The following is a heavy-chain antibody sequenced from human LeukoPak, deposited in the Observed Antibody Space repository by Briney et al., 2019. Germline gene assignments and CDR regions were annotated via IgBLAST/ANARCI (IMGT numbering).Heavy chain of an antibody. V-gene: IGHV4-30-4*01. J-gene: IGHJ5*02. Sequence: SETLSLTCTVSGGSISSGDYYWSWIRQPPGKGLEWIAYMYYSGSTYYDPSLKSRVTMSADTSKNQLSLKLSSVTAADTAVYYCARPYYYGGRIDPWSQGILVTVSS. CDR3: ARPYYYGGRIDP. CDR2: MYYSGST. CDR1: GGSISSGDYY. D-gene: IGHD3-10*01.